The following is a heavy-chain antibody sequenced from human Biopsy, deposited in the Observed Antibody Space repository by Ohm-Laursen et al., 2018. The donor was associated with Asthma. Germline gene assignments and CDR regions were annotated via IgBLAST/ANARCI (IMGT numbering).Heavy chain of an antibody. CDR2: ISSLSRYK. D-gene: IGHD3-10*01. CDR3: ARDFTIGSGSPFHF. V-gene: IGHV3-21*01. J-gene: IGHJ4*01. Sequence: LRLSCAASGFDFSDYTMNWVRQAPGKGLEWVSSISSLSRYKYYSDSLRGRVTISRDNAKSSLHLQMGSLRAEDTAVYFCARDFTIGSGSPFHFWGPGTLVTVSS. CDR1: GFDFSDYT.